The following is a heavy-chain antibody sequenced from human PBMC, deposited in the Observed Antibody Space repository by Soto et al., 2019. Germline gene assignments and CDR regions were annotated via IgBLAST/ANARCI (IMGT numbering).Heavy chain of an antibody. J-gene: IGHJ4*02. CDR2: FSLSGTT. D-gene: IGHD2-8*02. Sequence: QVQLQESGPGLMKPSETLSLTCTVSGASITGSSYWSWIRQPAGKGLEWIGRFSLSGTTNYNPSLMSRVTLSADVSKNQFSLRLTSVTAADPALYYCARGMTPPGAPAWYYFDSWGQGTLVTVSS. CDR1: GASITGSSY. CDR3: ARGMTPPGAPAWYYFDS. V-gene: IGHV4-4*07.